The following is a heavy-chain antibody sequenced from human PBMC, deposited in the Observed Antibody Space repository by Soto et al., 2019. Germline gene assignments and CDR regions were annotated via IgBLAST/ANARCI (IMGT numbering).Heavy chain of an antibody. Sequence: GASVKVSCKTSGYTFTSYDINWVRQATGQGLEWMGWMNPNSGNTGYAQKLQGRLTMTRDTSIGTAYMELSSLRSDDTAVYYCARLPDSWGQGTLVTVSS. J-gene: IGHJ4*02. CDR3: ARLPDS. CDR2: MNPNSGNT. V-gene: IGHV1-8*01. CDR1: GYTFTSYD.